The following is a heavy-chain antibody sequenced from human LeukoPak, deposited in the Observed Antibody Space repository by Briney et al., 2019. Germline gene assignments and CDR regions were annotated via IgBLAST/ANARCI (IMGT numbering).Heavy chain of an antibody. D-gene: IGHD7-27*01. J-gene: IGHJ4*02. CDR2: TYYRSKWYN. CDR3: ASRRARSVTGFDY. V-gene: IGHV6-1*01. Sequence: SQTLSLTCAISGDSVSSNSAAWNWIRQSPSRGLEWLGRTYYRSKWYNDYAVSVQSRITINPDTPKNQFSLKLSSVTAADTAVYYCASRRARSVTGFDYWGQGTLVTVSS. CDR1: GDSVSSNSAA.